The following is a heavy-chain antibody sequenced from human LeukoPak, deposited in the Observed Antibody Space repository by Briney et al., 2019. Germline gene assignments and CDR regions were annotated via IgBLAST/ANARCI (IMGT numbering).Heavy chain of an antibody. V-gene: IGHV1-2*02. CDR3: ARGIVVTAAILYQYWFDP. CDR2: INPNRGGT. D-gene: IGHD2-2*02. J-gene: IGHJ5*02. CDR1: GFTFTGYY. Sequence: ASVKVSCKASGFTFTGYYMHWVPQAPGQGREWMGWINPNRGGTNYAQKFQGRVTMTRDTSISTAYMELSRLRSDDTAVYYCARGIVVTAAILYQYWFDPWGQGTLVTVSS.